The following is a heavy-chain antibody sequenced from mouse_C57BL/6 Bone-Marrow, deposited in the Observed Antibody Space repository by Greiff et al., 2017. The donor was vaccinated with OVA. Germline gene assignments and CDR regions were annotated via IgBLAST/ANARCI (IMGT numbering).Heavy chain of an antibody. Sequence: VQLQQSGPELVKPGASVKISCKASGYAFSSSWMNWVKQRPGKGLEWIGRIYPGDGDTNYNGKFKGKATLTADKSSSTAYMQLSSLTSEDSAVYFCARPYGNLYYFDYWGQGTTLTVSS. CDR1: GYAFSSSW. D-gene: IGHD2-1*01. V-gene: IGHV1-82*01. CDR2: IYPGDGDT. CDR3: ARPYGNLYYFDY. J-gene: IGHJ2*01.